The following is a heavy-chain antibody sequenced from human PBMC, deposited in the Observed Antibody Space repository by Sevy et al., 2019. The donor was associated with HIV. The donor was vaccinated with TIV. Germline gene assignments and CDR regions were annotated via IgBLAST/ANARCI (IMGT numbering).Heavy chain of an antibody. J-gene: IGHJ4*02. D-gene: IGHD6-13*01. CDR3: ARGRGPGNLDFGY. CDR2: IYYSRST. Sequence: SETRSLTCTVSGGSISSYYWSWIRQPPGKGLEWIGNIYYSRSTNYNPSLKSRVTISVDTSKNQFSLKLSSVTAADTAVYYCARGRGPGNLDFGYWGQGTLVTVSS. V-gene: IGHV4-59*01. CDR1: GGSISSYY.